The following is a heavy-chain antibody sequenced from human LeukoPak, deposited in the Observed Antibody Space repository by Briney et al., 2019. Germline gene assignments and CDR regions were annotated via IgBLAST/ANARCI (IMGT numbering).Heavy chain of an antibody. CDR1: GFTVSSNY. D-gene: IGHD2-15*01. V-gene: IGHV3-53*01. CDR2: IYSVGST. J-gene: IGHJ6*03. Sequence: GGSLRLSCAASGFTVSSNYMSWVRQAPGKGLEWVSVIYSVGSTYYADSVKGRFTISRDNAKNSLYLQMNSLRAEDTAVYYCARGVRYCSGGNCYSNTLTYMDVWGKGTTVTVSS. CDR3: ARGVRYCSGGNCYSNTLTYMDV.